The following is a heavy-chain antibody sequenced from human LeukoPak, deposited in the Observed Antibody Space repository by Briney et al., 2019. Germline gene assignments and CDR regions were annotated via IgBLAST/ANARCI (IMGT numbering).Heavy chain of an antibody. V-gene: IGHV4-34*01. CDR1: GGSFSGYY. D-gene: IGHD2-2*01. CDR3: ARGRARGIVVVPAATFDY. Sequence: SETLSLTCAVYGGSFSGYYWSWIRQPPGKGLEWIGEINHSGSTNYNPSLKSRVTISVDTSKNQFSLKLSSVTAADTAVYYCARGRARGIVVVPAATFDYWGQGTLVTVSS. J-gene: IGHJ4*02. CDR2: INHSGST.